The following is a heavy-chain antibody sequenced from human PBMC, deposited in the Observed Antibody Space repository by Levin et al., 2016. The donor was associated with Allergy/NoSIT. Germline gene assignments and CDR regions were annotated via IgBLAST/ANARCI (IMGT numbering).Heavy chain of an antibody. CDR1: GGSISSSSSY. V-gene: IGHV4-39*02. CDR3: ARTTAATGLYPFDF. CDR2: TFHRGST. D-gene: IGHD6-13*01. J-gene: IGHJ4*02. Sequence: SETLSLTCTVSGGSISSSSSYWGWIRQPPGKGLEWIGTTFHRGSTYYSPSLKGRVTISVDTSENHFSLKLSSVTAADTGVYYCARTTAATGLYPFDFWGRGTLVTVSS.